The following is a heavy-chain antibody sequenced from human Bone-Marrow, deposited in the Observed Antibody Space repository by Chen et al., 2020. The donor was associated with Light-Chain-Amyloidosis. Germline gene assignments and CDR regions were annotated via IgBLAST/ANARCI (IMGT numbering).Heavy chain of an antibody. Sequence: QLREAGPGLGGPARTLPVTGAVSGASMSSRAHSWGWMRQAPGKGLEWIGSIFYGDIRYYNPSLKSRVTLSVDPSDNRFSLRLKSVTAGDTAMYYCARGPSEVKWGVVVGAFTFDFWGQGTMVTVS. CDR2: IFYGDIR. CDR1: GASMSSRAHS. J-gene: IGHJ3*01. CDR3: ARGPSEVKWGVVVGAFTFDF. D-gene: IGHD3-3*01. V-gene: IGHV4-39*07.